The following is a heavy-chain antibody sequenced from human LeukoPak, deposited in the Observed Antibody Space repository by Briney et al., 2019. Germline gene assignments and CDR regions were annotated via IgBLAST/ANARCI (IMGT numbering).Heavy chain of an antibody. CDR1: GFTLSSDR. J-gene: IGHJ6*04. Sequence: GGSLRLSCAASGFTLSSDRMDSGRQTPGWGVGRVADISGCSDDIHYADSVTGRFTISRDNAKNAVYLQMNSLRVEDTAVYYCARDSGRYGYYMDVWGKGTTVTVSS. D-gene: IGHD1-26*01. CDR3: ARDSGRYGYYMDV. V-gene: IGHV3-48*01. CDR2: ISGCSDDI.